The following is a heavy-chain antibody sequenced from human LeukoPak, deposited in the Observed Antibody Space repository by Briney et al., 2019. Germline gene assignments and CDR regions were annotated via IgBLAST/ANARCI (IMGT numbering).Heavy chain of an antibody. CDR3: ARPLTGGYGSGSGI. CDR1: GFTFDDYA. D-gene: IGHD3-10*01. CDR2: ISWNSGSI. J-gene: IGHJ3*02. V-gene: IGHV3-9*01. Sequence: GGSLRLSCAASGFTFDDYAMHWVRQAPGKGLEWVSGISWNSGSIGYADSVKGRFTISRDNAKNSLYLQMNSLRAEDTAVYYCARPLTGGYGSGSGIWGQGTMVTVSS.